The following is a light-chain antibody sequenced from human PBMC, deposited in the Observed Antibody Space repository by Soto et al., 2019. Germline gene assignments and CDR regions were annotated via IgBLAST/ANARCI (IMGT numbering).Light chain of an antibody. J-gene: IGKJ1*01. Sequence: IQMTQSPSSLSASLGDRVTITCLTSQIISNSLNWYQQKPGKAPNLLIYDISNLHSGVPSRFTGSGSGKDLTITIRSPPPEDFEPYSCQKNSSATWKFRQGNKVDIK. CDR2: DIS. V-gene: IGKV1-39*01. CDR1: QIISNS. CDR3: QKNSSATWK.